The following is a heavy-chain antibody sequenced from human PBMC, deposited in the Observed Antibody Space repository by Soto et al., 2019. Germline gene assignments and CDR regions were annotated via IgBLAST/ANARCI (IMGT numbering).Heavy chain of an antibody. Sequence: EVQLLESGGGLVQPGGSLRLSCTASGFTFSSYAMNWVRQAPGKGLEWVSVISGSGGSTYYADSVKGRFTISRDNSKNKLYLHMSSMRAEDTAVYYCASRTSGWYFDFWGQGTLVTVSS. D-gene: IGHD6-19*01. CDR3: ASRTSGWYFDF. CDR1: GFTFSSYA. V-gene: IGHV3-23*01. J-gene: IGHJ4*02. CDR2: ISGSGGST.